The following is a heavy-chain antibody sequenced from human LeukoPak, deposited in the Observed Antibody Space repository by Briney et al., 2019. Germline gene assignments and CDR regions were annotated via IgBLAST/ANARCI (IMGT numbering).Heavy chain of an antibody. CDR3: ARDPDPYGDSEPPDY. D-gene: IGHD4-17*01. CDR2: ISAYNGNT. Sequence: HRASVKVSCKASGYTFTSYGISWVRQAPGQGLEWMGWISAYNGNTNYAQKPQGRVTMTTDTSTSTAYMELRSLRSDDTAVYYCARDPDPYGDSEPPDYWGQGTLVTVSS. J-gene: IGHJ4*02. V-gene: IGHV1-18*01. CDR1: GYTFTSYG.